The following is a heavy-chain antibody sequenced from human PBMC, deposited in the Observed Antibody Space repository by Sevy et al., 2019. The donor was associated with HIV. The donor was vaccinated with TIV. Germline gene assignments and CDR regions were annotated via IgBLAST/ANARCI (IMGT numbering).Heavy chain of an antibody. CDR3: ARDDGSGWSSFDY. D-gene: IGHD6-19*01. J-gene: IGHJ4*02. Sequence: SETLSLTCTVSGGSISGYYWSWIRQPPGRGLEWIGYVYYSGSTNYNPSLKSRVTISVDTSKNQFSLKLTSVTAADTAVYYCARDDGSGWSSFDYWGQGTLVTVSS. CDR1: GGSISGYY. V-gene: IGHV4-59*01. CDR2: VYYSGST.